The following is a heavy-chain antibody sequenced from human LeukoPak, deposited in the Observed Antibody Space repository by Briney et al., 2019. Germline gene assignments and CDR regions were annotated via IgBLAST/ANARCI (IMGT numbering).Heavy chain of an antibody. D-gene: IGHD3-9*01. CDR2: ISKRSGHI. CDR1: GFTFKSFV. Sequence: GGSLRLSCAASGFTFKSFVMGWVRQAPGRGLEWVSYISKRSGHIYHTDSVEGRFTTSRENANDSVYLQMNTVRVEDTPIYFLAKFDGGFDLWGQGTLVTVSS. V-gene: IGHV3-21*05. J-gene: IGHJ4*02. CDR3: AKFDGGFDL.